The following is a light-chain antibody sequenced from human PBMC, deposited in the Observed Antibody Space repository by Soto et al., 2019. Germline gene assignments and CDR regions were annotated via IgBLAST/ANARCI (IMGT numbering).Light chain of an antibody. CDR1: SSDVGGYNY. Sequence: QSALTQPASVSGSPGQSITISCTGTSSDVGGYNYVSWYQQHPGKAPKLMIYEVSNRPSGVSNRFSGSKSGNTASLTISGLQDEDEADYYCSSYTSSNSWVFGGGTTQTVL. V-gene: IGLV2-14*01. CDR2: EVS. J-gene: IGLJ3*02. CDR3: SSYTSSNSWV.